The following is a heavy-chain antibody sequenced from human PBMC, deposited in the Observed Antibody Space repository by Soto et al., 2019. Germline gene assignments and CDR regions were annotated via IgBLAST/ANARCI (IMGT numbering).Heavy chain of an antibody. CDR1: GDSISSSYYY. D-gene: IGHD1-1*01. CDR3: ARDLWVEPELYYYGMDV. Sequence: TXSLTCTGSGDSISSSYYYRRWIRQTPGKGLEWIGHIFYSGTTYYNPSLKSRLTISVDTSKNHFSLRLTSVTAADTAVYYCARDLWVEPELYYYGMDVWGQGPTVTVSS. J-gene: IGHJ6*02. V-gene: IGHV4-30-4*01. CDR2: IFYSGTT.